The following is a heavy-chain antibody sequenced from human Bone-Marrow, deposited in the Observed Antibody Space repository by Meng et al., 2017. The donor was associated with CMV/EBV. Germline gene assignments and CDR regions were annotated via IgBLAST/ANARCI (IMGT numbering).Heavy chain of an antibody. V-gene: IGHV3-15*01. CDR3: TTYCSSTSCPAAAGWYFDL. CDR1: GFTFSDYY. D-gene: IGHD2-2*01. Sequence: GGSLRLSCAASGFTFSDYYMTWIRQAPGKGLEWVGRIKSITDGGTTDYAAPGKGGFIISRDDSKSTLYLQMNSLKPEDTAVYYCTTYCSSTSCPAAAGWYFDLWGRGTLVTVAS. J-gene: IGHJ2*01. CDR2: IKSITDGGTT.